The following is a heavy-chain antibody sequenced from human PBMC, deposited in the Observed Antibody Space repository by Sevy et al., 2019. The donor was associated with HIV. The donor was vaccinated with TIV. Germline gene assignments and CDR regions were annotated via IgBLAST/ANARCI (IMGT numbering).Heavy chain of an antibody. CDR2: IYYSGST. Sequence: SDTLSLTCTVSGGSISSGDYYWSWIRQPPGKGLEWIGYIYYSGSTYYNPSLKSRVTISVDTSKNQFSLKLSSVTAADTAVYYCARALTIDPSRDIVVVPAIIGFDPWGQGTLVTVSS. J-gene: IGHJ5*02. V-gene: IGHV4-30-4*02. CDR1: GGSISSGDYY. D-gene: IGHD2-2*01. CDR3: ARALTIDPSRDIVVVPAIIGFDP.